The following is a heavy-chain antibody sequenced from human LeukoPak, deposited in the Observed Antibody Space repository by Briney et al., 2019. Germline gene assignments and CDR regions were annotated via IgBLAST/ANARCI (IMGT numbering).Heavy chain of an antibody. J-gene: IGHJ4*02. CDR3: ARSVVVVAAISFDY. CDR1: GYTFTGYY. Sequence: GASVKVPCKASGYTFTGYYMHWVRQAPGQGLEWMGWINPNSGGTNYAQKFQGRVTTTRDTSISTAYMELSRLRSDDTAVYYCARSVVVVAAISFDYWGQGTLVTVSS. D-gene: IGHD2-15*01. CDR2: INPNSGGT. V-gene: IGHV1-2*02.